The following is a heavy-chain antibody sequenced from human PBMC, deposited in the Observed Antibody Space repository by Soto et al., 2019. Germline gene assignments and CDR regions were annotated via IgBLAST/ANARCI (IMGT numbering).Heavy chain of an antibody. D-gene: IGHD1-26*01. CDR2: IKEDGSET. V-gene: IGHV3-7*05. Sequence: EVQLVESGGNLVQPGGSLRLSCAASGFTFSDFWMSWVRRAPGRGLEWVANIKEDGSETYYVDSVGGRFTISRDNAKKSLYLQMNSLRAEDTALYYCARGGSHSSDSWGQGALVTVSS. CDR3: ARGGSHSSDS. J-gene: IGHJ4*02. CDR1: GFTFSDFW.